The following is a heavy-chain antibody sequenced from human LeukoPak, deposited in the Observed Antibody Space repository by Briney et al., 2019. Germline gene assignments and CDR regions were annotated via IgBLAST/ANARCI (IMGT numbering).Heavy chain of an antibody. CDR1: GYTFTSYF. D-gene: IGHD3-9*01. CDR3: ARDGIDWQFDF. CDR2: IYPSGGGT. V-gene: IGHV1-46*01. J-gene: IGHJ4*02. Sequence: ASVKVSCKASGYTFTSYFMHWVRQAPGQGLEWMGIIYPSGGGTRYAQKFQGRVTMTRDTSTTTVYMELSSLRSEDTAVYYCARDGIDWQFDFWGQGTLVTRSA.